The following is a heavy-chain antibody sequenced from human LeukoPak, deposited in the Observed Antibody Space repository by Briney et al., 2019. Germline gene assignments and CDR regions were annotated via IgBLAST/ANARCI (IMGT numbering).Heavy chain of an antibody. J-gene: IGHJ5*02. CDR2: IYCSGST. CDR1: GGSISSYY. D-gene: IGHD4-11*01. Sequence: PSETLSLTCTVSGGSISSYYWSWIRQPPGKGLEWIGYIYCSGSTNYNPSLKSRVTISVDTSKNQFSLKLSSVTAADTAVYYCASLPSNPPTGWFDPWGQGTLVTVSS. V-gene: IGHV4-59*01. CDR3: ASLPSNPPTGWFDP.